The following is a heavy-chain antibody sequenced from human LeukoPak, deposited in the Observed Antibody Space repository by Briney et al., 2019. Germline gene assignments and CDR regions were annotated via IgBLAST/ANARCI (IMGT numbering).Heavy chain of an antibody. CDR2: INHSGST. CDR1: GGSFSGYY. J-gene: IGHJ4*02. Sequence: PSETLSLTCAVYGGSFSGYYWSWIRQPPGKGLEWIGEINHSGSTNYNSSLKSRVTISVDTSKNQFSLKLSSVTAADTAVYYCARAGDYYDLSYWGQGTLVTVSS. CDR3: ARAGDYYDLSY. V-gene: IGHV4-34*01. D-gene: IGHD3-22*01.